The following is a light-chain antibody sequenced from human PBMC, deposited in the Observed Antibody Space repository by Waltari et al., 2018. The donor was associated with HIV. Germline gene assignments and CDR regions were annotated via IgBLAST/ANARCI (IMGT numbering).Light chain of an antibody. V-gene: IGLV1-47*01. Sequence: QSVLTQPPSPSATPGQRVTILCSGASSNIGSHFVSWYQHLPGATPKLLIYESDRRPSGVPDRFSGSESGTSASLAISGLRSEDEADYYCAAWDNYLNAWVFGGGTRVTVL. J-gene: IGLJ3*02. CDR3: AAWDNYLNAWV. CDR2: ESD. CDR1: SSNIGSHF.